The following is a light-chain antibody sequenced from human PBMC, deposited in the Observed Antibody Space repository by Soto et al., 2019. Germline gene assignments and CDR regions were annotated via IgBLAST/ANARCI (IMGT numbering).Light chain of an antibody. V-gene: IGKV3-20*01. CDR2: GAS. Sequence: EIVLTQSPGTLSLSPGEGATLSCRASQSVSSSYIAWYQQRPGQTPSLLIYGASTRATGIPDRFSGSGSGTHFTLTISRLEPGDFAVYYCQQYDTFGQGTKLEIK. CDR3: QQYDT. J-gene: IGKJ2*01. CDR1: QSVSSSY.